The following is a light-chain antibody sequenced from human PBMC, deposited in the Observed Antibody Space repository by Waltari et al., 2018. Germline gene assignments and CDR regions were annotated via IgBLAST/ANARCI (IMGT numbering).Light chain of an antibody. J-gene: IGKJ1*01. CDR2: GVS. CDR3: QNYERLPAT. CDR1: QSVSRA. V-gene: IGKV3-20*01. Sequence: EVVLTQSPGTLSLSPGERATLSCRASQSVSRALVWYQQKPGQAPRLLIYGVSNRATGIPSRFSGSGSGKDFSLTISRLEPEDFAVYYCQNYERLPATFGQGTRVEIK.